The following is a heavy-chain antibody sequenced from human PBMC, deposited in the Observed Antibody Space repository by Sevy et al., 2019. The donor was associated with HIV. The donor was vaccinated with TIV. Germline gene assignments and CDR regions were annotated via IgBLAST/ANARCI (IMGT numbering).Heavy chain of an antibody. CDR3: ARVTWHARTFDF. Sequence: GGSLRLSCAASGFTLSNYDMHWVRHSTGKGLEWVSAIGTAGNTFYADSVRGRFTIFREDSKSSLYLQMNSLRAGDTAVYYCARVTWHARTFDFWGQGTLVTVSS. J-gene: IGHJ4*02. CDR2: IGTAGNT. CDR1: GFTLSNYD. D-gene: IGHD1-7*01. V-gene: IGHV3-13*01.